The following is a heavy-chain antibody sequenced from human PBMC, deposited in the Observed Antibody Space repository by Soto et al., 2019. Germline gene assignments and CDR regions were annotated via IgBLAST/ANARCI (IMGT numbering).Heavy chain of an antibody. Sequence: PGGSLRLSCGASGFTFSSYAMHWVRQAPGKGLEWVAVISYGGSNKHNADSVKGRFTISRDNSKNTLYLQMNSLRDEDTAVYYCARDLAPGYCSGGSCYPYGMDVWGQGTTVTVS. V-gene: IGHV3-30-3*01. CDR3: ARDLAPGYCSGGSCYPYGMDV. J-gene: IGHJ6*02. CDR1: GFTFSSYA. D-gene: IGHD2-15*01. CDR2: ISYGGSNK.